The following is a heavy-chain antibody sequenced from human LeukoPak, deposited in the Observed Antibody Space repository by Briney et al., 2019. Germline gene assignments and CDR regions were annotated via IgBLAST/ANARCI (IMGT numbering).Heavy chain of an antibody. CDR3: ARDVHYYYDSSGYDY. D-gene: IGHD3-22*01. V-gene: IGHV3-7*01. Sequence: PGGSLRLSCAASGFTFSSYWMSWVRQAPGKGLEWVANIKQDGSEKYYVDSVKGRFTISRDNAKNSLYLQMNSLRAEDTAVYYCARDVHYYYDSSGYDYWGQGTLVTVSS. CDR2: IKQDGSEK. CDR1: GFTFSSYW. J-gene: IGHJ4*02.